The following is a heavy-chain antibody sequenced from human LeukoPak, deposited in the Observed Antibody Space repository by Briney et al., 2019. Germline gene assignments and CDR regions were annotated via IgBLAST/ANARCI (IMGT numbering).Heavy chain of an antibody. CDR3: ARDRTYGGRVY. CDR1: GFTFSSYA. CDR2: ISVSGGST. Sequence: GGSLRLSCAASGFTFSSYAMSWVRQAPGKGLEWVSAISVSGGSTYYADSVEGRFTISRDNSKNTLYLQMNSLRAEDTAIYYCARDRTYGGRVYWGPGTLVTVSS. V-gene: IGHV3-23*01. D-gene: IGHD2-15*01. J-gene: IGHJ4*02.